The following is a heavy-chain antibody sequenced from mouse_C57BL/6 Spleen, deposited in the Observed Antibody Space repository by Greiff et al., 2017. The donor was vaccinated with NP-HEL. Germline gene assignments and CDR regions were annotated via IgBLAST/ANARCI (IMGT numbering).Heavy chain of an antibody. CDR1: GYTFTSYW. CDR3: ARRFITTVEGYFDV. CDR2: IHPHSGST. J-gene: IGHJ1*03. D-gene: IGHD1-1*01. Sequence: QVQLQQPGAELVKPGASVKLSCKASGYTFTSYWMHWVKQRPGQGLEWIGMIHPHSGSTNYNEKFKSKATLTVDKSSSTAYMQLSSLTSEDSAVYYCARRFITTVEGYFDVWGTGTTVTVSS. V-gene: IGHV1-64*01.